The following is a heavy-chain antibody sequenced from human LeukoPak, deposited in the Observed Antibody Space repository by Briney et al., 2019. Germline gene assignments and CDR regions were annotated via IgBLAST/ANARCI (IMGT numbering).Heavy chain of an antibody. Sequence: SETLSLTCTVSSGSSSDHYWNWIRQPPGKGLEWIGYIYYSGSTTYNPSLKSRVTMSIDTSQTQFSLKLSSVTAADTAVYYCARHSGYSSSSLFDYWGQGTLVTVSS. CDR1: SGSSSDHY. CDR2: IYYSGST. CDR3: ARHSGYSSSSLFDY. J-gene: IGHJ4*02. V-gene: IGHV4-59*11. D-gene: IGHD6-6*01.